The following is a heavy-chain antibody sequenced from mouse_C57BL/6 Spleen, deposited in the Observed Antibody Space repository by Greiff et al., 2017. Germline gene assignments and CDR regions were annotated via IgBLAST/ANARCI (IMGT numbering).Heavy chain of an antibody. J-gene: IGHJ2*01. V-gene: IGHV1-52*01. D-gene: IGHD1-1*01. Sequence: QVQLQQPGAELVRPGSSVKLSCKASGYTFTSYWMHWVKQRPIQGLEWIGNIDPSDSETHYNQKFKDKATLTVDKSSSTAYMQLSSLTSEDSAVYYCARSDYLYYFDYGGQGTTLTVSS. CDR2: IDPSDSET. CDR3: ARSDYLYYFDY. CDR1: GYTFTSYW.